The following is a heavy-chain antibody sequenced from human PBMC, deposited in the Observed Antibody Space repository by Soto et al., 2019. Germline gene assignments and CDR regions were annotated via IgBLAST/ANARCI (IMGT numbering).Heavy chain of an antibody. CDR2: MNPNSGNT. V-gene: IGHV1-8*01. Sequence: ASVKVSCKASGYTFTSYDINWVRQATGQGLEWMGWMNPNSGNTGYAQKFQGRVTMTRNTSISTAYMELSSLRSEDTAVYYCARVGPFAAAAAYYYYYMDVWGKGTTVPAP. D-gene: IGHD6-13*01. CDR3: ARVGPFAAAAAYYYYYMDV. CDR1: GYTFTSYD. J-gene: IGHJ6*03.